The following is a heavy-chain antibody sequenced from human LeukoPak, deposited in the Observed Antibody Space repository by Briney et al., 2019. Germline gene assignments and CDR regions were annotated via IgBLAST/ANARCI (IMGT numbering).Heavy chain of an antibody. CDR1: GFTVSSNY. J-gene: IGHJ6*02. D-gene: IGHD3-22*01. CDR2: IYSGGST. Sequence: PGGSLRLSCAASGFTVSSNYMSWVRQAPGKGLEWVSVIYSGGSTYYADSVKGRFTISRDNSKNTLYLQMNSLRAEDTAVYYCATLTFYYYDSSRMDVWGQGTTVTVSS. V-gene: IGHV3-66*01. CDR3: ATLTFYYYDSSRMDV.